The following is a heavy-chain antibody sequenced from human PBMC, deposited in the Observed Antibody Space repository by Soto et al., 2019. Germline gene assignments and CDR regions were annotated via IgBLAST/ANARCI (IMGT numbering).Heavy chain of an antibody. V-gene: IGHV3-48*02. CDR1: GFTFSSYS. CDR3: ARDSMVRGVISYYYGMDV. CDR2: ISSSSSTI. Sequence: GGSLRLSCAASGFTFSSYSMNWVRQAPGKGLEWVSYISSSSSTIYYADSVKGRFTISRDNAKNSLYLQMNSLRDEDTAVYYCARDSMVRGVISYYYGMDVWGQGTTVTVSS. J-gene: IGHJ6*02. D-gene: IGHD3-10*01.